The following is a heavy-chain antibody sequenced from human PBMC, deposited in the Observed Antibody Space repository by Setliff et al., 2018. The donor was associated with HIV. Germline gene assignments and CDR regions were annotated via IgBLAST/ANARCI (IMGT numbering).Heavy chain of an antibody. J-gene: IGHJ6*04. CDR2: FYYSGST. V-gene: IGHV4-59*11. CDR1: GGSISSHY. CDR3: ARGGGFLEWLSPTDV. D-gene: IGHD3-3*01. Sequence: PSETLSLTCTVSGGSISSHYWSWIRQPPGKGLEWIGYFYYSGSTNYNPSLKSRVTISVDTSKNQFYLKLSSVTAADTAVYYCARGGGFLEWLSPTDVWGRGTTVTVSS.